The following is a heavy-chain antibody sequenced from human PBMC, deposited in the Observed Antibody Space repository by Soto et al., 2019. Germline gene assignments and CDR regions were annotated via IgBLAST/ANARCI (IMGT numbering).Heavy chain of an antibody. Sequence: GGSLRLSCAASGFTFSSYGIHWVRQAPGKGLEWVALISYDGTDKYYADSVKGRFTISRDNSKNTLYLQMSSLGPEDTAVYYCVKERYAQLWLEDYGMDVWGQGTTVTAP. J-gene: IGHJ6*02. D-gene: IGHD5-18*01. CDR3: VKERYAQLWLEDYGMDV. V-gene: IGHV3-30*18. CDR1: GFTFSSYG. CDR2: ISYDGTDK.